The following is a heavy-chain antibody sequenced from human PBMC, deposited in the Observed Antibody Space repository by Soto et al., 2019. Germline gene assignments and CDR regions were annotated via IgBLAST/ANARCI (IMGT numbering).Heavy chain of an antibody. CDR2: IYHSGST. Sequence: SETLSLTCSVSGGSISSGGYSWSFIRQRPWKGLEWIGYIYHSGSTYYNPSLKSRVTISVDRSKNQFSLKLSSVTAADTDVHHRARVYSSGWQRGTYFDYWGQGTRATVSS. CDR1: GGSISSGGYS. CDR3: ARVYSSGWQRGTYFDY. J-gene: IGHJ4*02. V-gene: IGHV4-30-2*01. D-gene: IGHD6-19*01.